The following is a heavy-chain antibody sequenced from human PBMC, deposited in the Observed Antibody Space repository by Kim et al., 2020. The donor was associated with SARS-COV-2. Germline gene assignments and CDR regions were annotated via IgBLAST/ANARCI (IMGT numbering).Heavy chain of an antibody. CDR2: ISYDGSNK. V-gene: IGHV3-30-3*01. CDR3: ARVLTYSSGWSDY. Sequence: GGSLRLSCAASGFTFSSYAMHWVRQAPGKGLEWVAVISYDGSNKYYADSVKGRFTISRDNSKNTLYLQMNSLRAEDTAVYYCARVLTYSSGWSDYWGQGTLVTVSS. D-gene: IGHD6-19*01. J-gene: IGHJ4*02. CDR1: GFTFSSYA.